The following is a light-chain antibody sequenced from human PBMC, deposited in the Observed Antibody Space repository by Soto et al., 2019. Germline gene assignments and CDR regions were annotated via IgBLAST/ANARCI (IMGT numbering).Light chain of an antibody. CDR3: QQYDNWPPLT. CDR1: QSVSSN. J-gene: IGKJ4*01. V-gene: IGKV3D-15*01. CDR2: GAS. Sequence: EIVMTQSPVTRSVSPGERATLSGRASQSVSSNLAWYQQKPGQAPRLLIYGASTRATGIPARFSGSGSGTEFTLTISSLQSEDFAVYYCQQYDNWPPLTFGGGTKVEIK.